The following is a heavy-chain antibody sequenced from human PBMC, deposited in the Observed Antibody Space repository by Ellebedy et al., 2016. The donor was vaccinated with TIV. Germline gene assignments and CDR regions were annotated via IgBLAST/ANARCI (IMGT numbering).Heavy chain of an antibody. J-gene: IGHJ5*02. CDR2: IYYSGST. CDR3: ARERLYSYGVWLFDP. V-gene: IGHV4-59*01. D-gene: IGHD5-18*01. Sequence: MPGGSLRLSCTVPGGSISSYYWSRIRQPPGKGLEWIGYIYYSGSTNYNPSLKSRVTISVDTSKNQFSLKLSSVTAADTAVYYCARERLYSYGVWLFDPWGQGTLVTVSS. CDR1: GGSISSYY.